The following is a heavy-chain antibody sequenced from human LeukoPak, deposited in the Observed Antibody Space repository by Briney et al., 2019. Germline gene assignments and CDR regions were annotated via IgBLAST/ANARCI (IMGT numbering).Heavy chain of an antibody. V-gene: IGHV3-23*01. CDR2: ISSSGGST. CDR1: GFTFNTYA. Sequence: GGSLRLSCAASGFTFNTYAMNWVRQAPGRGLEWVSTISSSGGSTYYADSVKGRFTVSRGNSKNTLYLQMNSLRAEDAAIYYCARGLGLAATALDYWGQGTLVTVSS. D-gene: IGHD2-15*01. CDR3: ARGLGLAATALDY. J-gene: IGHJ4*02.